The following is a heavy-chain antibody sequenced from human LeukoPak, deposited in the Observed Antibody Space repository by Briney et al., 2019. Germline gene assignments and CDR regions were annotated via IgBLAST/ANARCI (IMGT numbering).Heavy chain of an antibody. D-gene: IGHD3-22*01. CDR2: INPSGGST. CDR3: ARALRSSGYYSRPTTMYDY. V-gene: IGHV1-46*01. Sequence: ASVKVSCKASGYTFTSYGISWVRQAPGQGLEWMGIINPSGGSTSYAQKFQGRVTMTRDTSTSTVYMELSSLRSEDTAVYYCARALRSSGYYSRPTTMYDYWGQGTLVTVSS. J-gene: IGHJ4*02. CDR1: GYTFTSYG.